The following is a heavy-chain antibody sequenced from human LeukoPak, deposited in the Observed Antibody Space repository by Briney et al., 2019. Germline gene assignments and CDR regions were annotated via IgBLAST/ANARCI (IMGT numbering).Heavy chain of an antibody. CDR3: VVDLSGSADY. Sequence: GGSQRLSCAASGFSFSNYWFHWVRQAPGEGLVWVSRTNEHGTIINYADSVKGRFTISRDNAKNTLYLQMNSLRTEDSALYYCVVDLSGSADYWGQGTLVTVSS. D-gene: IGHD3-10*01. CDR1: GFSFSNYW. J-gene: IGHJ4*02. CDR2: TNEHGTII. V-gene: IGHV3-74*01.